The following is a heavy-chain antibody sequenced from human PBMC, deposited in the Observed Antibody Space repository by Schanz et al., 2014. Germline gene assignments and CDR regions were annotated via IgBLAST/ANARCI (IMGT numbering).Heavy chain of an antibody. J-gene: IGHJ6*02. CDR2: ISSVGISK. Sequence: VKLVESGGGLVQPGGSLRLSCAASGSTFSAYWMHWVRQAPGKGLEWVSYISSVGISKYYADPVKGRFTISRDSAKNSLYLQMNSLRAEDTAVYYCARQRSYFYAMDVWGQGTTVTVSS. CDR3: ARQRSYFYAMDV. V-gene: IGHV3-11*01. CDR1: GSTFSAYW.